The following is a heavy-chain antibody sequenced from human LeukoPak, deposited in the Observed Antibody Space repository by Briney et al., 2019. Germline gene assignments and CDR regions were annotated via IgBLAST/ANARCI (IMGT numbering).Heavy chain of an antibody. V-gene: IGHV4-38-2*02. J-gene: IGHJ6*03. CDR2: IYHSGST. Sequence: PSETLSLTCTVSGYSISSGYYWGWIRQPPGKWLEWIGSIYHSGSTYYNPSLKSRVTISVDTSKNQFSLKLSSVTAADTAVYYCASTRHYYYYYMDVWGKGTTVTVSS. CDR3: ASTRHYYYYYMDV. CDR1: GYSISSGYY.